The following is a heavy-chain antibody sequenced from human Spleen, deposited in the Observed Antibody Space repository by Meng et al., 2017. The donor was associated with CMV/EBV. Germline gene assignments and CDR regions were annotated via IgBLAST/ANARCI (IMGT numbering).Heavy chain of an antibody. J-gene: IGHJ4*02. CDR1: GFTFSSYW. D-gene: IGHD1-26*01. V-gene: IGHV3-74*01. CDR2: INSDGSST. CDR3: ARDVSPSGTYFCFGY. Sequence: SGFTFSSYWMHWVRRAPGKGLVWVSRINSDGSSTSYADSVKGRFTISRDNAKNTLYLQMSSLRAEDTAVYYCARDVSPSGTYFCFGYWGQGTLVTVSS.